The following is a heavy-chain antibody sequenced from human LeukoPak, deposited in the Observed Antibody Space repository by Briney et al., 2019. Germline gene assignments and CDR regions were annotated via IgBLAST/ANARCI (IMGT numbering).Heavy chain of an antibody. V-gene: IGHV1-18*01. CDR3: ARVDLLTGYYFFDY. CDR1: GHTFSNYG. Sequence: GASVKVSCKASGHTFSNYGISWVRQAPGQGLEWVGWIRGDNGNTNYAQKFQGRVTMTTETSTSTAYMELGSLGSDETAVYYCARVDLLTGYYFFDYWGQGTLVTVSS. CDR2: IRGDNGNT. D-gene: IGHD3-9*01. J-gene: IGHJ4*02.